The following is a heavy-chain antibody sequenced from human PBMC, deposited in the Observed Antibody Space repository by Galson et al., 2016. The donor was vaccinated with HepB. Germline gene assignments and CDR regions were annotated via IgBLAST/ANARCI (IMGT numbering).Heavy chain of an antibody. V-gene: IGHV4-34*01. J-gene: IGHJ4*02. CDR2: INHSGDT. CDR1: GESFSGYY. CDR3: ARGLRHLYMVRGVVPYYLDH. Sequence: ETLSLTCVVYGESFSGYYWTWIRQSPGKGLEWIGEINHSGDTNYNPSLKSRVTISVNTSKNQFSLNVTSVTAADTAVYYCARGLRHLYMVRGVVPYYLDHWGQGTLATVSS. D-gene: IGHD3-10*01.